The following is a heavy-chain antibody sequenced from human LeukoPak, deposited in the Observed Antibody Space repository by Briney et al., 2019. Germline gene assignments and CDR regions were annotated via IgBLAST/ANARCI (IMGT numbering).Heavy chain of an antibody. D-gene: IGHD3-10*01. CDR1: GFTFSSYA. V-gene: IGHV3-30-3*01. CDR2: ISYDGSNK. Sequence: GGSLRLSCAASGFTFSSYAMHWVRQAPGKGLEWVAVISYDGSNKYYADSVKGRFTISRDNSKNTLYLQMNSLRAEDTAVYYCARDGWITMVRGPHGDVWGQGTTVTVSS. J-gene: IGHJ6*02. CDR3: ARDGWITMVRGPHGDV.